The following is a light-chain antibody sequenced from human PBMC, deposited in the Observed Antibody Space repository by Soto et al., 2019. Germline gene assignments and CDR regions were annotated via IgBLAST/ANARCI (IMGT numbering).Light chain of an antibody. Sequence: SYELTQPPSVSVVPGQTARITCGGNNIGSKSVHWYQQKPGQAPVLVVYDDNDRPSGIPERFSGSNSGNTATLTISRVEAGDEADYYCQVWDSSSDHLVFGTGTKLTVL. CDR2: DDN. V-gene: IGLV3-21*02. CDR1: NIGSKS. CDR3: QVWDSSSDHLV. J-gene: IGLJ1*01.